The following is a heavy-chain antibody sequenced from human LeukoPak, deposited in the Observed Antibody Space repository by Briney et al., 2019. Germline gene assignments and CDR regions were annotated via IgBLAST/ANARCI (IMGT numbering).Heavy chain of an antibody. CDR2: IKQDGSEK. CDR3: AKDIGSYYDY. D-gene: IGHD3-10*01. J-gene: IGHJ4*02. CDR1: GFTFSIYW. V-gene: IGHV3-7*01. Sequence: GGSLRLSCAASGFTFSIYWMTWVRQAPGKGLEWVANIKQDGSEKYYVDSVKGRFTISRDNAKNTLYLEMNSLRAEDTAVYYCAKDIGSYYDYWGQGILVTVSS.